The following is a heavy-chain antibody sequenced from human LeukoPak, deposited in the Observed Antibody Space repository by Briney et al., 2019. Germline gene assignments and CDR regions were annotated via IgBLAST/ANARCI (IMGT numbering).Heavy chain of an antibody. CDR3: ARAPGIQLWSDSYYFDY. D-gene: IGHD5-18*01. CDR2: IYYSGST. CDR1: GGSISSGGYY. J-gene: IGHJ4*02. Sequence: SETLSLTCTVSGGSISSGGYYWSWIRQHPGKGLEWIGYIYYSGSTYYNSSLKSRVTITVDTSKNQFSLKLSSVTDADTAVYYCARAPGIQLWSDSYYFDYWGQGTLVTVSS. V-gene: IGHV4-31*03.